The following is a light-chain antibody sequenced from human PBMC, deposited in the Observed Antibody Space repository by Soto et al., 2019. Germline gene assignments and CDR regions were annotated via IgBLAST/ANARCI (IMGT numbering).Light chain of an antibody. Sequence: DIPMTQSPSTLSASVGDRVTITCRVSQSISSWLAWYQQKPGKAPKLLIYKASSLESGVPSRFSGSGSGTEFTLTISSLQPDDFATYYCQQYNSSSPETFGQGTKVEIK. CDR3: QQYNSSSPET. J-gene: IGKJ1*01. CDR1: QSISSW. CDR2: KAS. V-gene: IGKV1-5*03.